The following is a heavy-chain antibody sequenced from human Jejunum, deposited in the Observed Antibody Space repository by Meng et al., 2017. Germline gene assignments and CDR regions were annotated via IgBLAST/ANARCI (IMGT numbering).Heavy chain of an antibody. V-gene: IGHV4-4*02. J-gene: IGHJ2*01. D-gene: IGHD3-10*02. Sequence: QRQASAQSLVKPSETLSLPWAVSGGSIESNNWWTWIRQPPGQGLEWIGEVYHSGSTHYNPSLQSRVTISIDNSKNRFSLSLNSVTAADTAIYYCARADYVRYFDLWGRGTLVTVSS. CDR2: VYHSGST. CDR1: GGSIESNNW. CDR3: ARADYVRYFDL.